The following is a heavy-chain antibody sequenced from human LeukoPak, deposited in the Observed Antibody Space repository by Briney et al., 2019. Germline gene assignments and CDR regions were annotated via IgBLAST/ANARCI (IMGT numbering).Heavy chain of an antibody. CDR3: ATYFYGDYGSYYFDR. D-gene: IGHD4-17*01. V-gene: IGHV4-4*02. J-gene: IGHJ4*02. CDR1: GVSIISSHW. CDR2: IYHSGTT. Sequence: PSGTLSLTCAFSGVSIISSHWWSWARQSPGKGLEWIGEIYHSGTTNYNPSLNSRVTMSVDKSKQQFSLNLRSVTAAHTAVYYCATYFYGDYGSYYFDRWGQGTLVTVSS.